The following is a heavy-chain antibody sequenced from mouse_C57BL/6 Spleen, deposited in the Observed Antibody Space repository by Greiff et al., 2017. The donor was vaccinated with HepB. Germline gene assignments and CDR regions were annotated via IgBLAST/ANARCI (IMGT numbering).Heavy chain of an antibody. CDR1: GYAFSSSW. J-gene: IGHJ3*01. CDR3: AREEGSTGTEAY. D-gene: IGHD4-1*02. CDR2: IYPGDGDT. V-gene: IGHV1-82*01. Sequence: QVQLQQSGPELVKPGASVKISCKASGYAFSSSWMNWVKQRPGKGLEWIGRIYPGDGDTNYNGKFEGKATLTADKSSSTAYMQLSSLTSEDSAVYFCAREEGSTGTEAYWGQGTLVTVSA.